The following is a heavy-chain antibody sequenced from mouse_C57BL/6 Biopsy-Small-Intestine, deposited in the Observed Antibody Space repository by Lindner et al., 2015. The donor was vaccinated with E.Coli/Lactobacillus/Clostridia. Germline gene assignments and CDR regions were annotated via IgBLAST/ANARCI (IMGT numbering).Heavy chain of an antibody. CDR2: ISAYNGKT. CDR3: ARDLSGYGESFSDF. D-gene: IGHD1-1*01. Sequence: SVKVSCKASGYNFQSYAFSWVRQAPGQGLEWLGWISAYNGKTRFRQSVEDRLTLTTDPSANTTYMELKSLTSDDTAIYYCARDLSGYGESFSDFWGQGTLVTVSS. CDR1: GYNFQSYA. V-gene: IGHV1S55*01. J-gene: IGHJ4*01.